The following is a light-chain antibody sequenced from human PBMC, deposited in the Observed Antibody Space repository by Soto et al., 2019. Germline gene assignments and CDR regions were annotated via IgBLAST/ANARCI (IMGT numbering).Light chain of an antibody. Sequence: DIQMTQSPSTLSASVGDRVTITCRASQSISSWLAWYQQKPGKAPKLLIYKASSLESGVPSRFSGSGSGTEFTLTISSLQPDDFATYYCQQYISYSTTFGQGTKVEI. J-gene: IGKJ1*01. CDR2: KAS. CDR1: QSISSW. V-gene: IGKV1-5*03. CDR3: QQYISYSTT.